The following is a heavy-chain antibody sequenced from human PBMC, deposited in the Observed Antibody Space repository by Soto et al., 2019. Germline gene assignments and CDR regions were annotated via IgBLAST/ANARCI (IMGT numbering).Heavy chain of an antibody. Sequence: EVQLVETGGGLIQPGGSLRLSCAASGFTVSSNYMSWVRQAPGKGLEWVSVIYSGGSTYYADSVKGRFTISRDNSKNTLYLQMNSLRAEDTAVYYCARDSSGDFWSGYSAGYYYYGMDVWGQGTTVTVSS. D-gene: IGHD3-3*01. CDR3: ARDSSGDFWSGYSAGYYYYGMDV. J-gene: IGHJ6*02. CDR2: IYSGGST. CDR1: GFTVSSNY. V-gene: IGHV3-53*02.